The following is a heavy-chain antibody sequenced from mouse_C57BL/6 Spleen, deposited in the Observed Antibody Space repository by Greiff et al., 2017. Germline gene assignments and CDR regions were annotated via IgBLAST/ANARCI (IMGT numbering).Heavy chain of an antibody. Sequence: EVKLQESGGGLVQPKGSLKLSCAASGFTFNTYAMHWVRQAPGKGLEWVARIRSKSSNYATYYADSVKARFTISRDDSQSMLHLQMNNLKTEDTAMYYCVRGSYNDSSYPYAMDYWGQGTSVTVSS. CDR1: GFTFNTYA. V-gene: IGHV10-3*01. J-gene: IGHJ4*01. CDR2: IRSKSSNYAT. D-gene: IGHD1-1*01. CDR3: VRGSYNDSSYPYAMDY.